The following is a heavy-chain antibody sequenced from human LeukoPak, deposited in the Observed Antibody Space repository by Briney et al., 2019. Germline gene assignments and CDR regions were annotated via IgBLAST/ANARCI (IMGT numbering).Heavy chain of an antibody. CDR1: GLTFSSYS. Sequence: PGGSLSLSCAASGLTFSSYSMNWVRQAPGGGLEWVSSISSSSNYIYYADSVKGRLTISRDNAKNSLYLQMNSLRAEDRAVYYCARDTFSYYDSSGPFDYWGQGTLVTVSS. CDR3: ARDTFSYYDSSGPFDY. CDR2: ISSSSNYI. D-gene: IGHD3-22*01. J-gene: IGHJ4*02. V-gene: IGHV3-21*01.